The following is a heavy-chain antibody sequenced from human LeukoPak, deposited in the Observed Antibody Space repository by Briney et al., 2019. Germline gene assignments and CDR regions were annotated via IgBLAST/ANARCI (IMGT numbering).Heavy chain of an antibody. D-gene: IGHD5-18*01. V-gene: IGHV1-2*02. CDR2: INPNSGGT. J-gene: IGHJ5*02. Sequence: GASVKVSCKASGYTFTSYGISWVRQAPGQGLEWMGWINPNSGGTNYAQKFQGRVTMTRDTSISTAYMELSRLRSDDTAVYYCAREGSDSYGYVWWFDPWGQGTLVTVSS. CDR1: GYTFTSYG. CDR3: AREGSDSYGYVWWFDP.